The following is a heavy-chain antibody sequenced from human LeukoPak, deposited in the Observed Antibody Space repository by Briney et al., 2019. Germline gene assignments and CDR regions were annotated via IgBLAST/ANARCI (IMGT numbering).Heavy chain of an antibody. D-gene: IGHD6-13*01. J-gene: IGHJ4*02. CDR3: AKDPQLYSSSWCYFDY. V-gene: IGHV3-66*01. CDR2: IYSGGTT. CDR1: GFTVSSNY. Sequence: PGGSLRLSCAASGFTVSSNYMSWVRQAPGKGLEWVSVIYSGGTTYHADSVKGRFTISRDNSKNTLYLQMNSLRAEDTAVYYCAKDPQLYSSSWCYFDYWGQGTLVTVSS.